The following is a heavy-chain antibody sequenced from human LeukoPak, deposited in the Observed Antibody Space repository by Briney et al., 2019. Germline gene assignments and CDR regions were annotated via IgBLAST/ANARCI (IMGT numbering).Heavy chain of an antibody. CDR1: GGIYRRYS. D-gene: IGHD4-23*01. CDR3: TTYGSNIAEYFEH. V-gene: IGHV1-69*16. J-gene: IGHJ1*01. Sequence: ASVKVSCKASGGIYRRYSITWVRQAPGQGLEWVGGIVPPLGTANYAQKFQGRVTITTDESTDTAYMELTSLTSEDAAVYYCTTYGSNIAEYFEHWGQGTLVSVSS. CDR2: IVPPLGTA.